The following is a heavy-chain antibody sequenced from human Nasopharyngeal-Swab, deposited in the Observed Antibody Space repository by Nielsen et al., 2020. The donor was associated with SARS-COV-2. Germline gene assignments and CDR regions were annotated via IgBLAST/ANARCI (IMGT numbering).Heavy chain of an antibody. CDR1: GYTFTSYY. Sequence: ASVKVSCKASGYTFTSYYMHWVRQAPGQGLEWMGIINPSGGSTSYAQKFQGRITMTRDTSTSTVYMELSSLRPEDTAVYYCARDWWIQVWLFDYWGQGTLVTVSS. CDR2: INPSGGST. D-gene: IGHD5-18*01. J-gene: IGHJ4*02. V-gene: IGHV1-46*01. CDR3: ARDWWIQVWLFDY.